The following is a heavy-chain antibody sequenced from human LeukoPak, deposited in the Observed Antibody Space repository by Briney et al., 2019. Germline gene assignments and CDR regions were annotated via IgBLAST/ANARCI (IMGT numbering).Heavy chain of an antibody. Sequence: NTSETLSLTCTVSGGSISSYYWSWIRQPPGKGLEWIGYIYYSGSTNYNPSLKSRVTISVDTSKNQFSLKLSSVTAADTAVYYCARGDYDFWSGYYTGIDYWGQGTPVTVSS. CDR1: GGSISSYY. V-gene: IGHV4-59*01. CDR3: ARGDYDFWSGYYTGIDY. CDR2: IYYSGST. J-gene: IGHJ4*02. D-gene: IGHD3-3*01.